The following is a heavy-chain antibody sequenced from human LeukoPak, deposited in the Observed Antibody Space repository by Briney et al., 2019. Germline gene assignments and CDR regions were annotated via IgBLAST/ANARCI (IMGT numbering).Heavy chain of an antibody. CDR1: GFTVSINY. Sequence: GGSLRLSCAASGFTVSINYMSWVRQAPGKGLEWDSVIYSGGSTYYADSVKGRFTISRDNSKNTLYLQMNSLRAEDTAVYYCVRDRSGSYSPGGFDYWGQGTLVTVSS. J-gene: IGHJ4*02. V-gene: IGHV3-66*01. CDR3: VRDRSGSYSPGGFDY. CDR2: IYSGGST. D-gene: IGHD1-26*01.